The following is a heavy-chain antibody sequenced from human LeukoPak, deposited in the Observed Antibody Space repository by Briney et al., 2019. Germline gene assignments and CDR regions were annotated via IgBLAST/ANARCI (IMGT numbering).Heavy chain of an antibody. CDR2: INHSGST. CDR3: ARGYYDSSGYYPFDY. J-gene: IGHJ4*02. V-gene: IGHV4-34*01. Sequence: SETLSLTCAVYGGSFSGYYWSWIRQPPGKGLEWIGEINHSGSTNYNPSLKSRVTISVDTSKSQFSLKLSSVTAADTAVYYCARGYYDSSGYYPFDYWGQGTLVTVSS. D-gene: IGHD3-22*01. CDR1: GGSFSGYY.